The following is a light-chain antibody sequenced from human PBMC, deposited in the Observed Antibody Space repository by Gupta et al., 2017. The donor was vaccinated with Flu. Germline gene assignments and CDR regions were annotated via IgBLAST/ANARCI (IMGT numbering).Light chain of an antibody. CDR3: QQASRFPIT. CDR1: QDISSW. Sequence: DIQLTQYPSVVSASIGDKVTITCRARQDISSWLGWYQQKPGQAPDVLIHGASVLQGGVSSRFSGSGSGTDFTLTINSLQPEDFAVYYCQQASRFPITFGQGTQLEIK. V-gene: IGKV1-12*01. J-gene: IGKJ5*01. CDR2: GAS.